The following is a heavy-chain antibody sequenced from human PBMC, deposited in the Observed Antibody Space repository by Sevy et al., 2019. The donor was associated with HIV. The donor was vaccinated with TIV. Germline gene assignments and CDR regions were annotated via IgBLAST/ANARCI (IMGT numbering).Heavy chain of an antibody. J-gene: IGHJ1*01. Sequence: GGSLRLSCAASGFTFSTYGMHWVRQAPGKGLEWVAVISYDGRHKYYADSVKGLFTISRDNSKNTLDLQMNSLRAEDTAVYYCAKDRDIVIVLGATALRQWGQGTLVTVSS. CDR3: AKDRDIVIVLGATALRQ. CDR2: ISYDGRHK. CDR1: GFTFSTYG. D-gene: IGHD2-15*01. V-gene: IGHV3-30*18.